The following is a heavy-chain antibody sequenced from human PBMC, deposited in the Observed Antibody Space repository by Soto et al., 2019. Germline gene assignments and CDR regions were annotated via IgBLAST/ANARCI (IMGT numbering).Heavy chain of an antibody. CDR3: AKEATYYDSTGYYYALDY. CDR2: ISWNSGSI. Sequence: SLRLSCAASGFTFDDYAMHWVRQAPGKGLEWVSGISWNSGSIGYADSVKGRFTISRDNAKNSLYLQMNSLRAEDTALYYCAKEATYYDSTGYYYALDYWGQGTLVTVSS. CDR1: GFTFDDYA. J-gene: IGHJ4*02. V-gene: IGHV3-9*01. D-gene: IGHD3-22*01.